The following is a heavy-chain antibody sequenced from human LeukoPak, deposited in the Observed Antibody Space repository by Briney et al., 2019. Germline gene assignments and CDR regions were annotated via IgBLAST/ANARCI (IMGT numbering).Heavy chain of an antibody. CDR2: TDPSDSYT. J-gene: IGHJ6*02. CDR1: GYSFTSYS. CDR3: ASGAVYGMDV. D-gene: IGHD3-16*01. Sequence: GESLKISCKGSGYSFTSYSISWVRQMPGKGLEWMGRTDPSDSYTNYSPSFQGHVTISADKSISTAYLQWSSLKASDTAMYYCASGAVYGMDVWGQGTTVTVSS. V-gene: IGHV5-10-1*01.